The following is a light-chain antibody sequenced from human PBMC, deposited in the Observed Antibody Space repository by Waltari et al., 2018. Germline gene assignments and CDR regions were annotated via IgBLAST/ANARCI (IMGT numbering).Light chain of an antibody. CDR2: GAS. CDR3: QQYGSSTGLT. V-gene: IGKV3-20*01. J-gene: IGKJ4*01. Sequence: EIVLTQSPGPLSLSPGERATLSCRASQSVSSSYLAWYQQKPGQAPRLLIYGASSRATGIPDRFSGSGSGTDFTLTISRLEPEDFAMFYCQQYGSSTGLTFGGGTKVEIK. CDR1: QSVSSSY.